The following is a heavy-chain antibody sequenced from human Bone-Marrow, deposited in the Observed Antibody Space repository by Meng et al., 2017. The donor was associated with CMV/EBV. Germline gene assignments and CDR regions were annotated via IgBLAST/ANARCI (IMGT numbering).Heavy chain of an antibody. CDR2: INPNSGDT. CDR1: GYTFTGYY. CDR3: AREEYEYGDYGMDV. J-gene: IGHJ6*02. D-gene: IGHD4-17*01. Sequence: ASVKVSCKAYGYTFTGYYIHWVRQAPGQGLEWMGYINPNSGDTKYAQKFQGRISVTTDTSTSTAYMELRSLRSDDTAVYYCAREEYEYGDYGMDVWGQGTTVTVSS. V-gene: IGHV1-2*02.